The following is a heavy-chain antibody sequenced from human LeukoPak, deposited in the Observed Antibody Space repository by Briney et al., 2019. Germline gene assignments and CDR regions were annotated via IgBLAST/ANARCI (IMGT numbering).Heavy chain of an antibody. Sequence: SETLSLTCTVSGCSISSHYWSWIRQPPGKGLEWIGYIYYSGSTNYNPSLKSRVTISVDTSKNQFSLKLSSVTAADTAVYYCARSSSVDYYYYYTDVWGKGTTVTVSS. V-gene: IGHV4-59*11. CDR2: IYYSGST. CDR1: GCSISSHY. D-gene: IGHD6-6*01. J-gene: IGHJ6*03. CDR3: ARSSSVDYYYYYTDV.